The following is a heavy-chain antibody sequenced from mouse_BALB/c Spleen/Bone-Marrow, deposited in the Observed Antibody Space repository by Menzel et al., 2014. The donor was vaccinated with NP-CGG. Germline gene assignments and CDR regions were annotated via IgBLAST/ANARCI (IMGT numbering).Heavy chain of an antibody. CDR3: APYYYGRWFAN. Sequence: EVQLVESGAELVKPGASVKLSCTASGFNIKDTYMHWVKQRPEQGLEWIGRIDPANGNIKYDPKFQGKATITADTSSNTAYLQLSSLTSEDPAVYYCAPYYYGRWFANWGQGTLVTVSA. D-gene: IGHD1-1*01. V-gene: IGHV14-3*02. CDR1: GFNIKDTY. J-gene: IGHJ3*01. CDR2: IDPANGNI.